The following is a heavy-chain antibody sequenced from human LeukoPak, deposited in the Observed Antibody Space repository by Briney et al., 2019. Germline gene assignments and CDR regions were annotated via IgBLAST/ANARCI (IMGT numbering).Heavy chain of an antibody. J-gene: IGHJ5*02. V-gene: IGHV3-7*01. D-gene: IGHD3-10*01. Sequence: PGKSLRLSCVAAGFTFSSSWMSWVRQGQGKGLEWVASINQDEIHYVDAVRGRFTISRDNAKNSLYLQMSSLTADDTAVYYCVRSHHPGGWFDPWGQGTLVTVSS. CDR1: GFTFSSSW. CDR2: INQDEI. CDR3: VRSHHPGGWFDP.